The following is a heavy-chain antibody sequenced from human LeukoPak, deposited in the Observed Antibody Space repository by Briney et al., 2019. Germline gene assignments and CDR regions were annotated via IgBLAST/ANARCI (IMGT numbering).Heavy chain of an antibody. CDR1: GGSISSYY. CDR2: IYTSGST. D-gene: IGHD6-19*01. J-gene: IGHJ3*02. CDR3: ARETGSGWARKGAFDI. V-gene: IGHV4-4*07. Sequence: PSETLSLTCTVSGGSISSYYWSWIRQPAGKGLEWIGRIYTSGSTNYNPSLKSRVTMSVDTSKNQFSLKLSSVTAADTAVYYCARETGSGWARKGAFDIWGQGTMVTVSS.